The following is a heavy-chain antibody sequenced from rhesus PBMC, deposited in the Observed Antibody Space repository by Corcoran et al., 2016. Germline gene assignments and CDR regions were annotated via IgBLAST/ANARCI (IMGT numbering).Heavy chain of an antibody. V-gene: IGHV5S1*01. D-gene: IGHD1-1*01. Sequence: EVQLVQLGAEVKRPGELLSISCKYFGLSFTTTRVTWGGRFSGKGLEWMGSIYPGASDTRYNPSFQCHVTISADKSISTTYLQWSSLKASDTATYYCAKVLSWNHFDYWGQGVLVTVSS. J-gene: IGHJ4*01. CDR1: GLSFTTTR. CDR2: IYPGASDT. CDR3: AKVLSWNHFDY.